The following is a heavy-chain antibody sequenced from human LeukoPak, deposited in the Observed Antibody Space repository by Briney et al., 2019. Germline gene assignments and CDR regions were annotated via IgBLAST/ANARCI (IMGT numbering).Heavy chain of an antibody. J-gene: IGHJ4*02. CDR1: GGSFSGYY. Sequence: WGTLSLTCAVYGGSFSGYYRNWVRQPPGKGLEWIGEINHSGCTNYNPSLKSRLTIPVDRSKNQFSLKLSYVTAAERAGDYCGRQKRIALYSSGCGYDYWGEGTLVSLSS. D-gene: IGHD6-19*01. CDR2: INHSGCT. CDR3: GRQKRIALYSSGCGYDY. V-gene: IGHV4-34*01.